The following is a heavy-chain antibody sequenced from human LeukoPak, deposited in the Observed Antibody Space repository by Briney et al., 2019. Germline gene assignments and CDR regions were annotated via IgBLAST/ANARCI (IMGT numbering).Heavy chain of an antibody. D-gene: IGHD2-2*01. CDR1: GGSISSGGYY. Sequence: SETLSLTCTVSGGSISSGGYYWSWIRQHPGKGLEWIGYIYYSGSTYYNPSLKSRVTISVDTSKNQFSLKLSSVTAADTAVHYCAREGPAANYYMDVWGKGTTVTVSS. CDR2: IYYSGST. CDR3: AREGPAANYYMDV. J-gene: IGHJ6*03. V-gene: IGHV4-31*03.